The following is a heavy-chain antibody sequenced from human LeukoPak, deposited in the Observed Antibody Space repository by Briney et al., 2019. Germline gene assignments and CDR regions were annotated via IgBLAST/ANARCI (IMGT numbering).Heavy chain of an antibody. V-gene: IGHV3-23*01. CDR1: GFTLSSFA. CDR3: AKPYYDILTGYYNY. Sequence: SGGSLRLSCAASGFTLSSFAMTWVRQAPGKGLEWVSTISGSGGSTYYADSVKGRFTISRDNSKNMVYLQMNSLRAEDTAVYYCAKPYYDILTGYYNYWGQGTLVTVSS. J-gene: IGHJ4*02. CDR2: ISGSGGST. D-gene: IGHD3-9*01.